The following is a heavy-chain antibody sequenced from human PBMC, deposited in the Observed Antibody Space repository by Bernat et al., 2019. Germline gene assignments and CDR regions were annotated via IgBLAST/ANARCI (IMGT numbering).Heavy chain of an antibody. CDR1: GFTVSSNY. D-gene: IGHD3-3*01. Sequence: EVQLVETGGGLIQPGGSLRLSCAASGFTVSSNYMSWVRQAPGKGLEWVSVIYSGGSTYYADTVKGRLTISRDNSKNTLYLQMNRLRAEDTAVYYCATHYDFWSGYYFGGKGVIDDAFDIWGQGTMVTVSS. V-gene: IGHV3-53*02. CDR2: IYSGGST. J-gene: IGHJ3*02. CDR3: ATHYDFWSGYYFGGKGVIDDAFDI.